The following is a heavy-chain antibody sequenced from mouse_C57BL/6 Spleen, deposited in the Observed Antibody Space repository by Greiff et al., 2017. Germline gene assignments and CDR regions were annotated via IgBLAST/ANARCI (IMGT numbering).Heavy chain of an antibody. CDR2: IYPGSGNT. Sequence: QVQLKQSGPELVKPGASVKISCKASGYSFTSYYIHWVKQRPGQGLEWIGWIYPGSGNTKYNEKFKGKATLTADTSSSTAYMQLSSLTSEDSAVYYCARAIYDYYAMDYWGQGTSVTVSS. CDR3: ARAIYDYYAMDY. V-gene: IGHV1-66*01. CDR1: GYSFTSYY. J-gene: IGHJ4*01. D-gene: IGHD2-3*01.